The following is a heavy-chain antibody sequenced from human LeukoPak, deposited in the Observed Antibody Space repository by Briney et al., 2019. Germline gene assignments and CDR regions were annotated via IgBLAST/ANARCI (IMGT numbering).Heavy chain of an antibody. CDR1: GYTFTTYN. CDR2: ISGYNGNT. J-gene: IGHJ4*02. Sequence: EASVKVSCKASGYTFTTYNINWVRQAPGQGLEWMGWISGYNGNTNYAQKLQGRVTMTTDTPTSTAYMELRSLRSDDTAVYYCARSPGYSSGWYDYWGQGTLVTVSS. D-gene: IGHD6-19*01. CDR3: ARSPGYSSGWYDY. V-gene: IGHV1-18*01.